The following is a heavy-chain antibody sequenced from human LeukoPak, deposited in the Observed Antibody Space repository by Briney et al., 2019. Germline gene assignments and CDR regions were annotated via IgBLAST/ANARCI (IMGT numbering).Heavy chain of an antibody. V-gene: IGHV3-30*02. CDR1: GFTFSSYG. D-gene: IGHD6-13*01. J-gene: IGHJ4*02. CDR3: AKDQARIAAAGYYFDY. Sequence: GGSLRLSCAASGFTFSSYGMHWVRQAPGKGLEWVAFIRYDGSNKYYADSVKGRFTISRDNSKNTLYLQMNSLRAEDTAVYYCAKDQARIAAAGYYFDYWGQGTLVTVSS. CDR2: IRYDGSNK.